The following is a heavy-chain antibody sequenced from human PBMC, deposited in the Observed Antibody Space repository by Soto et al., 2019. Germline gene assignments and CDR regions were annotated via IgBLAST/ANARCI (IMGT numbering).Heavy chain of an antibody. D-gene: IGHD3-9*01. CDR1: GGSISSGGYY. CDR2: IYYSGST. CDR3: ARARVDVLRYFDWLSEPHPNDAFDI. V-gene: IGHV4-31*03. J-gene: IGHJ3*02. Sequence: SETLSLTCTVSGGSISSGGYYWSWIRQHPGKGLEWIGYIYYSGSTYYNPSLKSRVTISVDTSKNQFSLKLSSVTAADTAVYYCARARVDVLRYFDWLSEPHPNDAFDIWGQGTMVTVSS.